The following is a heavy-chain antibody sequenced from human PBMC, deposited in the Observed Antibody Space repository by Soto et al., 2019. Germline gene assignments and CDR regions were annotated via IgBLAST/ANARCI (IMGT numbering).Heavy chain of an antibody. CDR1: GGSVSSGSYY. D-gene: IGHD1-26*01. CDR3: ARDGAGVNSVGRTY. J-gene: IGHJ4*02. Sequence: QVQLQESGPGLVKPSETLSLTCTVSGGSVSSGSYYWSWIRQPQGKGLEWIGYIYYSGSTKYNPSLKGLVSISVDTSKNQFSLKLSFVTAADTAVDYCARDGAGVNSVGRTYLGQGTLVTVSS. V-gene: IGHV4-61*01. CDR2: IYYSGST.